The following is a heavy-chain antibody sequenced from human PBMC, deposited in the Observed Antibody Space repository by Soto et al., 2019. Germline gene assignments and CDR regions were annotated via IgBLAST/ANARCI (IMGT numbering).Heavy chain of an antibody. CDR3: ARDRGIAAAGNLYFDY. D-gene: IGHD6-13*01. CDR2: INPSGGST. V-gene: IGHV1-46*01. J-gene: IGHJ4*02. CDR1: GYTFTSYY. Sequence: GASVKVSCKASGYTFTSYYMHWVRQAPGQGLEWMGIINPSGGSTSYAQTFQGRVTMTRDTSTSTVYMELSSLRSEDTAVYYCARDRGIAAAGNLYFDYWGQGTLVTVSS.